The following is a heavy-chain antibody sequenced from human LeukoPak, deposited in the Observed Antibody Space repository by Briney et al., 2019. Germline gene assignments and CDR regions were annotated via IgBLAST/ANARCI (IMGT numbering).Heavy chain of an antibody. V-gene: IGHV4-59*03. J-gene: IGHJ4*02. Sequence: SETLSLTCTVSGGSISSYYWSWIRQPPGKGLEWIGYIYYSGSTNYNPSLKSRVTISVDTSKNQFSLKQTSVTAADTAIYYCAQGGYASGAYDYWGQGSLVTVSS. CDR1: GGSISSYY. D-gene: IGHD2-2*01. CDR2: IYYSGST. CDR3: AQGGYASGAYDY.